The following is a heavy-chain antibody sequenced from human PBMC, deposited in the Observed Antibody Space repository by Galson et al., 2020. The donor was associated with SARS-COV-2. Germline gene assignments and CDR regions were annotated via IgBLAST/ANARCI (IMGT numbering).Heavy chain of an antibody. J-gene: IGHJ4*02. V-gene: IGHV4-59*01. Sequence: SETLSLTCTVSGGSISSYYWSWIRQPPGKGLEWIGYSYYSGSTNYNPPLKSRVTISVDTSKNQFSLKLSSVTAADTAVYYCARARRDTIFGVAHLGGGFDYWGQGTLVTVSS. CDR2: SYYSGST. CDR1: GGSISSYY. CDR3: ARARRDTIFGVAHLGGGFDY. D-gene: IGHD3-3*01.